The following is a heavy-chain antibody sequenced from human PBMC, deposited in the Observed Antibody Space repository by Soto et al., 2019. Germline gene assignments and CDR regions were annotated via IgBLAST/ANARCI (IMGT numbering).Heavy chain of an antibody. D-gene: IGHD5-12*01. CDR2: ISYDGSNK. V-gene: IGHV3-30-3*01. CDR3: ARAPGRDRGYDFLFAY. Sequence: GGSLRLCWAAFGGNFGSHARHWLRQAPGKVLEWVAVISYDGSNKYYTASVKGRFTISRDNSKNTLYLQMDSLGVDDTAVYYCARAPGRDRGYDFLFAYWGQGTLVPVSS. J-gene: IGHJ4*02. CDR1: GGNFGSHA.